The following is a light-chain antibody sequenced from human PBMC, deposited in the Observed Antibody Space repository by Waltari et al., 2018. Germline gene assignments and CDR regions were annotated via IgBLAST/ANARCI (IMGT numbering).Light chain of an antibody. Sequence: DLQMNKSPSSVSASLGDRVTITCRASQDISTWLAWYQQKPGTVPNLLIYAASNLQSGVPSRFSGSGSGTDFTLTITSLQPEDFATYYCQQTNSLLALTFGGGTKVEMK. V-gene: IGKV1-12*01. J-gene: IGKJ4*01. CDR2: AAS. CDR1: QDISTW. CDR3: QQTNSLLALT.